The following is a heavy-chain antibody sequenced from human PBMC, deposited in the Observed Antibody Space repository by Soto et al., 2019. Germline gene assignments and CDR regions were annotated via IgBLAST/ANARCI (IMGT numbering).Heavy chain of an antibody. CDR2: INPSGGST. J-gene: IGHJ4*02. CDR1: GYTFTSYY. D-gene: IGHD3-9*01. CDR3: ARGPRYYDMLTGYFDY. V-gene: IGHV1-46*01. Sequence: ASVKVSCKASGYTFTSYYMHWVRQAPGQGLEWMGIINPSGGSTSYAQKFQGRVTMTRDTSTSTVYMELSSLRSEDTAVYYCARGPRYYDMLTGYFDYWGQGTLVTVSS.